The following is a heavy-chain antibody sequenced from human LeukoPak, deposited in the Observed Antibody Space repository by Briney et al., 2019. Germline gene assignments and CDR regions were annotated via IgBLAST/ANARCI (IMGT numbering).Heavy chain of an antibody. CDR3: ARDYYDGMDV. Sequence: PGGSLRLSCAASGFTFNMYSIHWVRQAPGKGLEWVAVISEDGSNKYYAESVKGRFTISRDNSKNTLYLQMNSLRAEDTAVYYCARDYYDGMDVWGQGTTVTVSS. J-gene: IGHJ6*02. CDR1: GFTFNMYS. V-gene: IGHV3-30*04. CDR2: ISEDGSNK.